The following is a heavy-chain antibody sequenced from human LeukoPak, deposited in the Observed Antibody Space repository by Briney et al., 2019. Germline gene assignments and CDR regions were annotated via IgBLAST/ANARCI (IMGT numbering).Heavy chain of an antibody. V-gene: IGHV3-20*04. J-gene: IGHJ4*02. CDR2: INWNGGST. D-gene: IGHD3-22*01. Sequence: PGGSLRLSCAASGFTFDDYGMSWVRQAPGKGLEWVSGINWNGGSTGYADSVKGRFTISRDNAKNSLYLQMNSLRAEDTALYYCARGDSSGYYKSYFDYWGQGTLVTVSS. CDR1: GFTFDDYG. CDR3: ARGDSSGYYKSYFDY.